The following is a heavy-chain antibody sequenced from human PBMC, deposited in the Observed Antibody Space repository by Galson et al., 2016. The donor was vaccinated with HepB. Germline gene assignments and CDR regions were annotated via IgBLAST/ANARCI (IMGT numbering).Heavy chain of an antibody. V-gene: IGHV3-48*03. CDR3: GRDRAVRSIDQ. D-gene: IGHD6-19*01. CDR2: ISSSGSDI. J-gene: IGHJ4*02. Sequence: SLRLSCAASGFTFSSYEMIWVRQASGRGLEWVSYISSSGSDIYYTEPVRGRFTISRDNSRNTLYLQMDSLRADDTAVYYCGRDRAVRSIDQWGQGALVTVSS. CDR1: GFTFSSYE.